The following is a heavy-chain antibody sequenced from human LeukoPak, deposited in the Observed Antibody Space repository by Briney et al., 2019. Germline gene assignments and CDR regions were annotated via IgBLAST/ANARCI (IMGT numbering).Heavy chain of an antibody. V-gene: IGHV1-2*06. CDR1: GYTFTGYY. Sequence: ASVKVSCKASGYTFTGYYMHWVRQAPGQGLEWMGRINPNSGGTNYAQKFQGRVTMTRDTSISTAHMELSRLRSDDTAVYYCARGAYFYYGMDVWGQGTTVTVSS. CDR3: ARGAYFYYGMDV. D-gene: IGHD3-16*01. CDR2: INPNSGGT. J-gene: IGHJ6*02.